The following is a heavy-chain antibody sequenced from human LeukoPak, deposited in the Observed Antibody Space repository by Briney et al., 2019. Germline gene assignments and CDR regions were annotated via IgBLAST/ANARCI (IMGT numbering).Heavy chain of an antibody. CDR1: GFTFSIHG. J-gene: IGHJ4*02. Sequence: GGSLRLSCAASGFTFSIHGMNWVRQGPGKGLEWVSGITGSGGSTYYADSVKGRFTISRDNSKNTLYLQMNSLRAEDTAVYYCAKDPNAHYYDSSGYYGDYWGQGTLVTVSS. D-gene: IGHD3-22*01. V-gene: IGHV3-23*01. CDR3: AKDPNAHYYDSSGYYGDY. CDR2: ITGSGGST.